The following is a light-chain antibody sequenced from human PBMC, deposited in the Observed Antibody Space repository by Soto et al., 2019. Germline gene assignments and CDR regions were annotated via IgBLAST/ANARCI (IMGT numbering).Light chain of an antibody. Sequence: EFVLTQSPGTLSLSPVERATLSCSASQTVRNNYLAWYQQKPGQAPRLLIYDASSRATGIPDRFSGGGSGTDFTLTINSLQPDDFATYSCQQYDSYSWTCGQGTKGDIK. CDR2: DAS. V-gene: IGKV3-20*01. CDR3: QQYDSYSWT. J-gene: IGKJ1*01. CDR1: QTVRNNY.